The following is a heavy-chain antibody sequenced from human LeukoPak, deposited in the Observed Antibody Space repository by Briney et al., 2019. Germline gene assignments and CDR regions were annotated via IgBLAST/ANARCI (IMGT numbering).Heavy chain of an antibody. V-gene: IGHV4-61*05. CDR1: GGSIRSKSYF. Sequence: SETLSLTCTVSGGSIRSKSYFWGWIRQPPGKGLEWIGYIYYSGSTNYNPSLKSRVTISVDTSKNQFSLKLSSVTAADTAVYYCARSSMDLYWYFDLWGRGTLVTVSS. CDR2: IYYSGST. J-gene: IGHJ2*01. CDR3: ARSSMDLYWYFDL. D-gene: IGHD2/OR15-2a*01.